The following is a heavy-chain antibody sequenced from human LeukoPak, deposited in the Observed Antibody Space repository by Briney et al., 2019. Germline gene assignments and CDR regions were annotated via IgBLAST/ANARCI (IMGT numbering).Heavy chain of an antibody. V-gene: IGHV5-51*01. CDR3: ARRGYYDSSGYYSSDAFDI. Sequence: GESLQISCKGSGYSFTSYWIGWVRQLPGKGLEWMGIIYPGDSDTRYSPSFQGQVTISADKSISTAYLQWSSLKASGTAMYYCARRGYYDSSGYYSSDAFDIWGQGTMVTVSS. D-gene: IGHD3-22*01. J-gene: IGHJ3*02. CDR1: GYSFTSYW. CDR2: IYPGDSDT.